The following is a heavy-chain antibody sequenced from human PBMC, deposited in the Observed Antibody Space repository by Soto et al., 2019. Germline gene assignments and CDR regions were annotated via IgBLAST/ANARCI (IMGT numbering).Heavy chain of an antibody. CDR2: INAGNGNT. J-gene: IGHJ4*02. CDR3: XXXXXATDY. V-gene: IGHV1-3*01. Sequence: QVQLVQSGAEVKKPGASVKVSCKASGYTFTSYAMHWVRQAPGQRLEWMGWINAGNGNTKYSQKFQGRVTITRDTXXXXXXXXXXXXXXXXXXXXYXXXXXXATDYWGQGTLVTVSS. CDR1: GYTFTSYA. D-gene: IGHD1-26*01.